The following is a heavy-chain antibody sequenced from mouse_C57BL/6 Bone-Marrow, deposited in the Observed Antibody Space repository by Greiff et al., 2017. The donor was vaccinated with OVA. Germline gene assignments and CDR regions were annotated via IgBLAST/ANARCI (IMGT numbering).Heavy chain of an antibody. CDR2: SRNKANDYTT. D-gene: IGHD2-5*01. Sequence: EVKLMESGGGLVQSGRSLRLSCATSGFTFSDIYMEWVRQAPGKGLEWIAASRNKANDYTTEYSASVKGRFIVSRDTSQSILYLQMNALRAEDTAIYYCARDLYSNYSYWYFDVWGTGTTVTVSS. CDR1: GFTFSDIY. J-gene: IGHJ1*03. CDR3: ARDLYSNYSYWYFDV. V-gene: IGHV7-1*01.